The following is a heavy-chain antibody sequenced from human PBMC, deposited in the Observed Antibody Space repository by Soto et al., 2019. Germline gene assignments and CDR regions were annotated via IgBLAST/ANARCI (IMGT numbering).Heavy chain of an antibody. V-gene: IGHV1-2*04. D-gene: IGHD5-12*01. CDR2: INPNGGFT. Sequence: ASVKVSCKTSGDAFNDYYIHWVRQAPGQGLEWMGWINPNGGFTNYAQKFQGWVAMTRDTSIRTVYMELSSLGSDDTAVYYCARESGGATATLDYYYFYMDVWGKGTTVTVSS. J-gene: IGHJ6*03. CDR3: ARESGGATATLDYYYFYMDV. CDR1: GDAFNDYY.